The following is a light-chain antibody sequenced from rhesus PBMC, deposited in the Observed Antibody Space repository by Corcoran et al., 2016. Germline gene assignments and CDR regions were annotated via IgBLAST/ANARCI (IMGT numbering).Light chain of an antibody. V-gene: IGKV1-21*01. CDR1: QGISIW. Sequence: DIQMTQSPSSLSASVGDRVTITCRASQGISIWLAWYQKKPGKAPKLLIYKASALQSGVPSRVRGSGSGTEFTLTISSLQPEDFATYYCQQRDSAPRTFGQGTKVEIK. CDR2: KAS. CDR3: QQRDSAPRT. J-gene: IGKJ1*01.